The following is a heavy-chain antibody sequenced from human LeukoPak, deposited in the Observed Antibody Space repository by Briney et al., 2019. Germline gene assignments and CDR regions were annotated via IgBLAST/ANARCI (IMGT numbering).Heavy chain of an antibody. V-gene: IGHV4-30-4*01. D-gene: IGHD4-17*01. Sequence: SETLSLTRTVSGGPNSSGDYYWTWIPQPPGRGLEWMGYICYSGCMYYNPSLKSRLTISVDTSKNQFSLKLRSVTAADTAVYYCARQTTVISFDYWGQGALVTVSS. J-gene: IGHJ4*02. CDR3: ARQTTVISFDY. CDR2: ICYSGCM. CDR1: GGPNSSGDYY.